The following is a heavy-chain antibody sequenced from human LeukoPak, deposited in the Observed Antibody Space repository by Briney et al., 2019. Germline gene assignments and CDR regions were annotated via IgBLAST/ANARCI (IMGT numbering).Heavy chain of an antibody. Sequence: ASVKVSCKASGYTFTSYDINWVRQATGQGLEWMGWMNPNSGNTGYAQKFQGRVTMTRNTSISTAYMELSSLRSEDTAVYYCARSSCSSTSCYLYYYYMDVWGKGTTVTVSS. CDR2: MNPNSGNT. V-gene: IGHV1-8*01. CDR1: GYTFTSYD. J-gene: IGHJ6*03. CDR3: ARSSCSSTSCYLYYYYMDV. D-gene: IGHD2-2*01.